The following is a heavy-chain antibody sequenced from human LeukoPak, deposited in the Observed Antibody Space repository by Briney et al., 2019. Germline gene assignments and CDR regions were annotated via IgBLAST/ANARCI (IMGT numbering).Heavy chain of an antibody. CDR3: ARGGYNWNYSGVWFDP. V-gene: IGHV1-69*04. Sequence: SVKVSCKASGGTFSSYAISWVRQAPGQGLEWVGRIIPIFGIANYAQKFQGRVTITADKSTSTAYMELSSLRSEDTAVYYCARGGYNWNYSGVWFDPWGQGTLVTVSS. CDR2: IIPIFGIA. D-gene: IGHD1-7*01. J-gene: IGHJ5*02. CDR1: GGTFSSYA.